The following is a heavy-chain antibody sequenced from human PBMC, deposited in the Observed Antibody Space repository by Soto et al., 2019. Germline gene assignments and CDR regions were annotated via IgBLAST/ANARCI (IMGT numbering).Heavy chain of an antibody. CDR2: IYHSGST. J-gene: IGHJ3*02. Sequence: SETLSLTCAVSGYSISSGYYWGWIRPPPGKGLEWIGSIYHSGSTYYNPSLKSRVTISVDKYKNQFSLKLSSVTAADTAVYYCATYRKFFQIWGQGTKVTVSS. CDR3: ATYRKFFQI. CDR1: GYSISSGYY. V-gene: IGHV4-38-2*01.